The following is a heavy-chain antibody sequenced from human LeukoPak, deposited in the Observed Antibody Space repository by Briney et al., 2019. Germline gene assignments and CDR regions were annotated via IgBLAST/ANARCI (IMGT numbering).Heavy chain of an antibody. J-gene: IGHJ4*02. CDR2: IYYSGST. CDR3: AREGSTMVRGIITHPDF. V-gene: IGHV4-31*03. Sequence: SQTLSLTCTVSGASISSGGYYWSWIRQHPGKGLERIGYIYYSGSTYYNPSLKSRVTISVDTSKNQFSLKLSSVTAADTAVYYCAREGSTMVRGIITHPDFWGQGTLVVVSS. D-gene: IGHD3-10*01. CDR1: GASISSGGYY.